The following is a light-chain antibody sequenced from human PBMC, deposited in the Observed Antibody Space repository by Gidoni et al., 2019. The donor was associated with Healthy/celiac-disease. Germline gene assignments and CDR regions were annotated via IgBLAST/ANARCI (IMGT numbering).Light chain of an antibody. CDR3: QQYNRT. Sequence: DIQMTQSPSTLSASVGDRVTITCRASQSISSWSAWYQQKPGKAPKLLIYKASSLESGVPSRFSGSGSGTEFTLTISSLQPDDFAIYYCQQYNRTFGQGTKVEIK. CDR2: KAS. CDR1: QSISSW. V-gene: IGKV1-5*03. J-gene: IGKJ1*01.